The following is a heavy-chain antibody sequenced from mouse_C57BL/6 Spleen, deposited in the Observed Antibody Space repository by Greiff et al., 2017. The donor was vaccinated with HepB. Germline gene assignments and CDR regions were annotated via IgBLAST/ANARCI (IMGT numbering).Heavy chain of an antibody. Sequence: VQLQQSGAELVRPGASVKLSCTASGFNIKDDYMHWVKQRPEQGLEWIGWIDPENGDTEYASKFQGKATITADTSSNTAYLQLSSLTSEDTAVYYCTTEYGWVAYWGQGTLVTVSA. J-gene: IGHJ3*01. V-gene: IGHV14-4*01. D-gene: IGHD5-1*01. CDR2: IDPENGDT. CDR3: TTEYGWVAY. CDR1: GFNIKDDY.